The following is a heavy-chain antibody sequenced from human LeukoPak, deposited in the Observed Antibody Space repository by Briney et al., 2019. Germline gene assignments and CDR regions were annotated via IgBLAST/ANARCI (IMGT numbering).Heavy chain of an antibody. CDR2: INPSGGST. D-gene: IGHD2-8*01. CDR3: AREDVVLVDAVRYYYYGMDV. Sequence: ALVKVSCKASGYNLISYYMHWVRQAPGQGLEWMGIINPSGGSTSYAQKFQDRVTMTRDTSTSTVYMELSSLKSEDTAVYYCAREDVVLVDAVRYYYYGMDVWGQGTTVTVSS. CDR1: GYNLISYY. V-gene: IGHV1-46*01. J-gene: IGHJ6*02.